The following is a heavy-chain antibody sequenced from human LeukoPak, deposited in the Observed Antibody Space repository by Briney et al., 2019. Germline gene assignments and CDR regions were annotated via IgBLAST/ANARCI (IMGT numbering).Heavy chain of an antibody. CDR1: GYSFTSYL. J-gene: IGHJ3*02. CDR2: IYPGDSDT. CDR3: ARRDYDFWSGYPGFDAFDI. Sequence: GESLKISCKGSGYSFTSYLIGWVRQMPGKGLEWMGIIYPGDSDTRYSPSFQGQVTISADKSISTAYLQWSSLKASDTAMYYCARRDYDFWSGYPGFDAFDIWGQGTMVTVSS. V-gene: IGHV5-51*01. D-gene: IGHD3-3*01.